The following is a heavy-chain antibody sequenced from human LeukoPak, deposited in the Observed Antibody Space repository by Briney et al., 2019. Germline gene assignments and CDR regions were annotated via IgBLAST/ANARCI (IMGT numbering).Heavy chain of an antibody. CDR3: ARRAGAYSHPYDY. J-gene: IGHJ4*02. CDR2: ISAYNGYT. D-gene: IGHD4/OR15-4a*01. CDR1: GYTFSNYG. Sequence: GASVKVSCKASGYTFSNYGISWVRQAPGQGLEWMAWISAYNGYTHYTQKLQGRVTMTTDTSTSTAYMELRSLRSDDTAVYYCARRAGAYSHPYDYWGQGTLVTVSS. V-gene: IGHV1-18*01.